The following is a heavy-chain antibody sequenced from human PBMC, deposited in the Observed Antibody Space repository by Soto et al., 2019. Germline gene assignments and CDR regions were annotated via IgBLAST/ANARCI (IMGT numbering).Heavy chain of an antibody. D-gene: IGHD2-15*01. J-gene: IGHJ3*01. V-gene: IGHV4-4*07. CDR2: ISATGTT. CDR3: ARDQSDAAAC. CDR1: GDSMSSYY. Sequence: QVQLQESGPGLVEPSETLSLTCTVSGDSMSSYYWGWIRKSAEKGLEWIGRISATGTTTYIPSFKSRIPLSVDTSQNQFSLTLNFVTAADTAVYFCARDQSDAAACWGQGTVVAVS.